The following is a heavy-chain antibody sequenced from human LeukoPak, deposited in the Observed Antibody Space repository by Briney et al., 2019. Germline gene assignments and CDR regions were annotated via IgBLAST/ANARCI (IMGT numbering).Heavy chain of an antibody. Sequence: ASVKVSCKASGYTFTSYGISWVRQAPGQGLEWMGWISAYNGNTNYAQKLQGRVTITTDTSTSTAYMELRSLRSDDTAVYHCARSRRYYDILTGYWGREEYWGQGTLVTVSS. CDR1: GYTFTSYG. V-gene: IGHV1-18*01. D-gene: IGHD3-9*01. CDR3: ARSRRYYDILTGYWGREEY. J-gene: IGHJ4*02. CDR2: ISAYNGNT.